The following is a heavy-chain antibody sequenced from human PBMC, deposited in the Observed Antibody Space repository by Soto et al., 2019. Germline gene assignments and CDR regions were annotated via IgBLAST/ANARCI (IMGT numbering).Heavy chain of an antibody. CDR3: VRAPYGFTSWFDS. V-gene: IGHV3-21*04. D-gene: IGHD3-10*01. CDR2: ISSSGTTI. Sequence: PGGSLRLSCAASGFTFSSYAMSWVRQAPGKGLEWVSAISSSGTTIYYADSVKGRFTISRDNAKNSLYLQMDSLRAEDTAVYYCVRAPYGFTSWFDSWGQGTLVTVSS. J-gene: IGHJ5*01. CDR1: GFTFSSYA.